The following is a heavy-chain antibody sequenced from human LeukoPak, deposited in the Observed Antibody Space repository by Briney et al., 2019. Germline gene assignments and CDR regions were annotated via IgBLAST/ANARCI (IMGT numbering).Heavy chain of an antibody. J-gene: IGHJ4*02. CDR2: ITSGSTII. Sequence: PGGSLRLSCAVSGFTFRDFSMNWVRQAPGKGLEWVSYITSGSTIIYYADSVKGRFTISRDNSKNTLYLQMNSLRAEDTAVYYCAKTGDYWYYFDYWGQGTLVTVSS. V-gene: IGHV3-48*01. D-gene: IGHD3-3*01. CDR1: GFTFRDFS. CDR3: AKTGDYWYYFDY.